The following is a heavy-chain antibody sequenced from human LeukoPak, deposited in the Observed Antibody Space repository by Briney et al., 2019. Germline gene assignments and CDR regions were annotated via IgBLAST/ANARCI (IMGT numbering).Heavy chain of an antibody. Sequence: PGGSLRLSCAASGFTFSSYSMNWVRQAPGKGLEWVSSISSSSSYIYYADSVKGRFTISRDNAKSSLYLQMNSLRAEDTAVYYCARGGSYYYGSGSYYFDYWGQGTLVTVSS. CDR2: ISSSSSYI. V-gene: IGHV3-21*01. CDR3: ARGGSYYYGSGSYYFDY. D-gene: IGHD3-10*01. J-gene: IGHJ4*02. CDR1: GFTFSSYS.